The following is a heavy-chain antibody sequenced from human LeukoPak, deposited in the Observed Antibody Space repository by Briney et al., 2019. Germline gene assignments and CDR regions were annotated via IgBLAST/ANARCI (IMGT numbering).Heavy chain of an antibody. V-gene: IGHV3-74*01. Sequence: PGGSLRLSCAASGFTFSSDWMHWVRQVPGEGLVWVSRINSDGSSTNYADSVKGRFTISRDNAKNTLYLQMNSLRAEDTAVYYCAMGPYYYDSSGYYYWGQGTLVTVSS. D-gene: IGHD3-22*01. CDR3: AMGPYYYDSSGYYY. CDR2: INSDGSST. CDR1: GFTFSSDW. J-gene: IGHJ4*02.